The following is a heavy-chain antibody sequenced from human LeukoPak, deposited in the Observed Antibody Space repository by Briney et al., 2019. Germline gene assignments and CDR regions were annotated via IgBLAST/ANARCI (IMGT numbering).Heavy chain of an antibody. CDR1: GGSISSYY. CDR3: ARGVEMATNGELDY. J-gene: IGHJ4*02. D-gene: IGHD5-24*01. CDR2: IYYSGST. Sequence: SETLSLTCTVSGGSISSYYWSWIRQPPGKGLEWIGYIYYSGSTNYNPSLKSRVTISVDTSKNQFSLKLSSVTAADTAVYYCARGVEMATNGELDYWGQGTLDTVSS. V-gene: IGHV4-59*01.